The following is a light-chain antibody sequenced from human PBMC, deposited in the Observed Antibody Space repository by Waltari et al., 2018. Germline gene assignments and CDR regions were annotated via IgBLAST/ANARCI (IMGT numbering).Light chain of an antibody. Sequence: QSVLTQPPPASGTPGPRVTISCSGGSSHVGTNTVPWYQAPPGTAPKLLISSDDQRPSGVPDRFSGSRSGTSGYLAISGLQSEDEADYYCALWDDSLNAWIFGGGTRLTVL. CDR2: SDD. CDR1: SSHVGTNT. J-gene: IGLJ3*02. V-gene: IGLV1-44*01. CDR3: ALWDDSLNAWI.